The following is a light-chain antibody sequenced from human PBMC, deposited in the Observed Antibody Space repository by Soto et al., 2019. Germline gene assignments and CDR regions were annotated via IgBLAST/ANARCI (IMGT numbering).Light chain of an antibody. CDR2: EVS. CDR1: SSDVGGYKF. CDR3: SSSTRRIPLA. V-gene: IGLV2-14*01. J-gene: IGLJ1*01. Sequence: QSALTQPASVSGSPGQSITISCTGTSSDVGGYKFVSWYQQHPGKVPKLIIYEVSNRPSGVSNRFSGSKSGNTASLTISGLQADDEADYYCSSSTRRIPLAFGTGTKVTVL.